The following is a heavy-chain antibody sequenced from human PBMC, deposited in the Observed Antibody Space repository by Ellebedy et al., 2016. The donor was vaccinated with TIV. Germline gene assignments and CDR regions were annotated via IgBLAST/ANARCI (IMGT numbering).Heavy chain of an antibody. J-gene: IGHJ4*02. CDR3: ARDLVVLTLVPGVLGY. CDR1: GYTFIVYY. CDR2: INPKNGGT. Sequence: AASVKVSCKASGYTFIVYYIHWVRQAPGQGLEWMGWINPKNGGTNYAQKFQGRVTMTRDTSISTAYMELSWLRSDDTAVYYCARDLVVLTLVPGVLGYWGQGALVTVSS. D-gene: IGHD3-10*01. V-gene: IGHV1-2*02.